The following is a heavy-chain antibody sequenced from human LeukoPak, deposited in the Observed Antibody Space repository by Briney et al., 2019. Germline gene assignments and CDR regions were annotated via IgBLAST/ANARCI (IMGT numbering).Heavy chain of an antibody. CDR1: GGSISSSSYY. V-gene: IGHV4-39*01. D-gene: IGHD3-22*01. J-gene: IGHJ4*02. CDR2: INHSGST. Sequence: SETLSLTCTVSGGSISSSSYYSSWIRQPPGKGLEWIGEINHSGSTNYNPSLKSRVTISVDTSKNQFSLKLSSVTAADTAVYYCARQFLKPHYYDSSGYYYSRTKREFDYWGQGTLVTVSS. CDR3: ARQFLKPHYYDSSGYYYSRTKREFDY.